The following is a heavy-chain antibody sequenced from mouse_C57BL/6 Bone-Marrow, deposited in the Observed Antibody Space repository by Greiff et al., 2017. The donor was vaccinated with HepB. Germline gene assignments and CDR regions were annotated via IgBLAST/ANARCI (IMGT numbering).Heavy chain of an antibody. V-gene: IGHV2-5*01. CDR3: AKNRDYYGSSWYFDV. D-gene: IGHD1-1*01. Sequence: VMLVESGPGLVQPSQSLSITYTVSGFSLTSYGVHWVRQSPGKGLEWLGVIWRGGSTDYNAAFMSRLSITKDNSKSQVFFKMNSLQADDTAIYYCAKNRDYYGSSWYFDVWGTGTTVTVSS. J-gene: IGHJ1*03. CDR1: GFSLTSYG. CDR2: IWRGGST.